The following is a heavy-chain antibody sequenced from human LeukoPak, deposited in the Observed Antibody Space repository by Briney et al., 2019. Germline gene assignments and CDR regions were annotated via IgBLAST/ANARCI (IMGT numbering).Heavy chain of an antibody. CDR1: GFTFSSYA. J-gene: IGHJ6*03. V-gene: IGHV3-23*01. D-gene: IGHD2-2*02. CDR2: ISGSGGST. Sequence: GGSLRLSCAASGFTFSSYAMSWVRQAPGKGLEWVSAISGSGGSTYYADSVKGRFTISRDNSKNTLYLQMNSLRAEDTAVYYCAKDPLRGPYCSSTSCYKTIMDVWGKGTTVTVSS. CDR3: AKDPLRGPYCSSTSCYKTIMDV.